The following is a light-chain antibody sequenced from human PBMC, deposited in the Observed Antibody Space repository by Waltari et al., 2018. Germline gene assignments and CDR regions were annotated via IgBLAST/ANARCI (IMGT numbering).Light chain of an antibody. CDR1: SSNIGSNY. CDR3: AAWDGSLRGWV. CDR2: RND. Sequence: QSVLPQPPSASGTPGQRVTISCSGSSSNIGSNYVYWYQQLPGTAPKLVIYRNDQRPPGVPSRCSGAKSGTSASLATSGRRAEDDADYYCAAWDGSLRGWVFGGGTKLTVL. J-gene: IGLJ3*02. V-gene: IGLV1-47*01.